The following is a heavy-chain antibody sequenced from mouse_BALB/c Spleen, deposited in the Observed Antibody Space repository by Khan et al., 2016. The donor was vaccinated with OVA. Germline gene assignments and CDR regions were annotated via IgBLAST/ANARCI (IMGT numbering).Heavy chain of an antibody. V-gene: IGHV1-7*01. D-gene: IGHD1-1*01. CDR1: GYTFINYW. CDR3: ARRGLRWDFDY. CDR2: INPSTGYT. J-gene: IGHJ2*01. Sequence: VQLQESGAELAKPGASVKMSCKASGYTFINYWILWVKQRPGQGLEWIGYINPSTGYTEYNQTFNDKATLTADKSSSTAYMQRSSLTSEDSAVYYCARRGLRWDFDYWGQGTTLTVSS.